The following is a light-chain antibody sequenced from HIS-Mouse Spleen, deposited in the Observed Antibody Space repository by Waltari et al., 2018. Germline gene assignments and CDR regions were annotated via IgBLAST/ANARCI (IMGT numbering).Light chain of an antibody. CDR2: KDS. J-gene: IGLJ2*01. V-gene: IGLV3-25*03. CDR1: ALPKHY. Sequence: SYDLTQPPSVSVSPGQTARITCSGDALPKHYAYWYQQKPGQAPVLVIYKDSERPSGIPERFSGSSSGTTVTLTISGVQAEDEADYYCQSADSSGTYHVVFGGGTKLTVL. CDR3: QSADSSGTYHVV.